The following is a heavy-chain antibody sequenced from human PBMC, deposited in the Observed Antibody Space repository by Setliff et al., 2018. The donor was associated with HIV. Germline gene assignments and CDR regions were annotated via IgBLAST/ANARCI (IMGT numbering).Heavy chain of an antibody. D-gene: IGHD2-15*01. CDR3: ARGFCSGGTCFDY. CDR1: GGSINNHY. CDR2: IHYSGST. J-gene: IGHJ4*02. Sequence: SETLSLTCTVSGGSINNHYWSWIRQPPGKGLEWIGNIHYSGSTNYNNSLKSRVTISVETSKNQFSLKLNSVTAADKAVYYCARGFCSGGTCFDYWGQGTLVTVSS. V-gene: IGHV4-59*11.